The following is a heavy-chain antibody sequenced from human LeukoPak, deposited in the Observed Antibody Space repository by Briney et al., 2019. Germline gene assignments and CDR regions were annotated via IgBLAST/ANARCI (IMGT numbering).Heavy chain of an antibody. D-gene: IGHD6-6*01. J-gene: IGHJ5*02. CDR3: ARCSSSSFPFDP. V-gene: IGHV4-4*09. CDR2: IYTSGST. Sequence: PSETLSLTCTVSGGSISSYYWSWIRRPPGKGLEWIGYIYTSGSTNYNPSLKSRVTISVDTSKNQFSLKLSSVTAADTAVYYCARCSSSSFPFDPWGQGTLVTVSS. CDR1: GGSISSYY.